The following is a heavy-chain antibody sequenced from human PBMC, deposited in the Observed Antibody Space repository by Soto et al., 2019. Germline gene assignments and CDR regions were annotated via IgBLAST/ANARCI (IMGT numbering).Heavy chain of an antibody. V-gene: IGHV3-33*01. CDR2: IWFDGSTK. D-gene: IGHD3-10*01. Sequence: GGSLRLSCAASGFTFSSYGMHWVRKAPGKGLEWVAVIWFDGSTKYYADSVKGRFTISRDNSKNTLYLQMNSQRAEDTAVYSCARDPYYYGSGSYPLDWGQGTLVTVSS. CDR1: GFTFSSYG. CDR3: ARDPYYYGSGSYPLD. J-gene: IGHJ4*02.